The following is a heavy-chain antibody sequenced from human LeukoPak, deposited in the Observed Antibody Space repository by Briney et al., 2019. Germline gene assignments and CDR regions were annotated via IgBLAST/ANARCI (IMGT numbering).Heavy chain of an antibody. D-gene: IGHD5-18*01. Sequence: GASVKVSCKASGGTFSSYAISWVRQAPGQGLEWMGGIIPIFGTANYAQKFQGRVTITTDESTSTAYMELSSLGSEDTAVYYCARGDELWDIDYWGQGTLVTVSS. CDR1: GGTFSSYA. V-gene: IGHV1-69*05. CDR2: IIPIFGTA. J-gene: IGHJ4*02. CDR3: ARGDELWDIDY.